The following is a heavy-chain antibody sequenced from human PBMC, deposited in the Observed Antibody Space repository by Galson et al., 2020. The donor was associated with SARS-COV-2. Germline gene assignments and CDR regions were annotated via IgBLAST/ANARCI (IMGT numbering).Heavy chain of an antibody. V-gene: IGHV3-23*01. J-gene: IGHJ1*01. Sequence: GESLKIYCAASGFNFDNYAMNWVRQAPGRGLEWVSGIFGSGSTTYYADSVKGRFTISRDNSKNTLYLQMNSLRVEDTALYYCAKVHYGDYIQYFPHWGQGTMVDVSS. D-gene: IGHD4-17*01. CDR2: IFGSGSTT. CDR1: GFNFDNYA. CDR3: AKVHYGDYIQYFPH.